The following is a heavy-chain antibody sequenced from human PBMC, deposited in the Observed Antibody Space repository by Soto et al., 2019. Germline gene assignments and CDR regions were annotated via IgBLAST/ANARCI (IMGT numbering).Heavy chain of an antibody. CDR1: GYNFANYW. CDR3: AAGYATGPDGFDV. J-gene: IGHJ3*01. CDR2: ILPGDSDT. V-gene: IGHV5-51*01. D-gene: IGHD2-8*01. Sequence: RKISCKGSGYNFANYWIGWVRQMPGKGLEWMGMILPGDSDTKNSPSLQGQITMSVDKSDSSAYLQWRSLKASDTAMYYCAAGYATGPDGFDVWGQGTIVTVS.